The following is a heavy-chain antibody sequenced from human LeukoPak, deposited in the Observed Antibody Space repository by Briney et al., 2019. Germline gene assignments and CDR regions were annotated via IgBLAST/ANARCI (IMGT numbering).Heavy chain of an antibody. V-gene: IGHV4-4*02. CDR2: IYHSGST. J-gene: IGHJ5*02. CDR1: GFTFSSYSM. CDR3: ARNNGWWGLAVAGTNWFDP. Sequence: GSLRLSCAASGFTFSSYSMNWVRQAPGKGLEWIGEIYHSGSTNYNPSLKSRVTISVDKSKNQFSLKLSSVTAADTAVYYCARNNGWWGLAVAGTNWFDPWGQGTLVTVSS. D-gene: IGHD6-19*01.